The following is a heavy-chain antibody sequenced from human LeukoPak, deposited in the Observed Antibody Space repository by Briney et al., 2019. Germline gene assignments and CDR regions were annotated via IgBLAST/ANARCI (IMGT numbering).Heavy chain of an antibody. CDR1: GYTFTSYG. Sequence: EASVKVSCKASGYTFTSYGISWVRQAPGQGLEWMGWISAYNGNTNYAQKLQGRVIMTTDTSTSTAYMELRSLTSDDTAVYYCARGWGGGYCRGGSCYQGAAWGQGTMVTVSS. CDR2: ISAYNGNT. V-gene: IGHV1-18*01. CDR3: ARGWGGGYCRGGSCYQGAA. D-gene: IGHD2-15*01. J-gene: IGHJ3*01.